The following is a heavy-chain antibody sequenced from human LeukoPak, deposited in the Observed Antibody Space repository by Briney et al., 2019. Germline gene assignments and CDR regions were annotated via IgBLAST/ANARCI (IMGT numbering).Heavy chain of an antibody. CDR3: ATSWFGELLFPIDY. CDR1: GYTFTSYD. D-gene: IGHD3-10*01. Sequence: ASVKVSCKASGYTFTSYDINWVRQATGQGLEWMGWMNPNSGNTGYAQKFQGRVTMTRNTSISTAYMELSSLRSEDTAVYYCATSWFGELLFPIDYWGQGTLVTVSS. CDR2: MNPNSGNT. J-gene: IGHJ4*02. V-gene: IGHV1-8*01.